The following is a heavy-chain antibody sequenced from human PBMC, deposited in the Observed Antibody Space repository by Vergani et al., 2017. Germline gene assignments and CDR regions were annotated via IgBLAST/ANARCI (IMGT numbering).Heavy chain of an antibody. J-gene: IGHJ5*02. D-gene: IGHD4-11*01. CDR1: GFTFSSYA. Sequence: EVQLLESGGGLVQPGGSLRLSCAASGFTFSSYAMSWVRQAPGKGLEWVSAISGSGGRTYYADSVKGRFTISRDNSKNTLYLQMNSLRAEDTAVYSCAKDLYCNYPSPNWFDPWGQGTLVTVSS. CDR3: AKDLYCNYPSPNWFDP. V-gene: IGHV3-23*01. CDR2: ISGSGGRT.